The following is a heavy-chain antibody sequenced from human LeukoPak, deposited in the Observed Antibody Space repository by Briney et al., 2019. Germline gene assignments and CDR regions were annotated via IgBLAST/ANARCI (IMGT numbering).Heavy chain of an antibody. Sequence: SETLSLTCTVSGXSISSYFWSWIRQPPGKGLEWIGYIHYSGSTNYNPSLKSRVTISVDTSKNQFSLKLSSVTAADTAVYYCAIGPSDAFDVWGQGTMVTVSS. CDR2: IHYSGST. D-gene: IGHD3-10*01. J-gene: IGHJ3*01. CDR1: GXSISSYF. CDR3: AIGPSDAFDV. V-gene: IGHV4-59*08.